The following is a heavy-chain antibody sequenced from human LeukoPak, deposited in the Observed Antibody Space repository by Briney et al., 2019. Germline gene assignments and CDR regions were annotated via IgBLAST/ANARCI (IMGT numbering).Heavy chain of an antibody. CDR3: ARDEYSGYDRFDY. CDR1: GFTFSCYS. J-gene: IGHJ4*02. D-gene: IGHD5-12*01. CDR2: ISSSSSYI. V-gene: IGHV3-21*01. Sequence: PGGSLRLSCAASGFTFSCYSMNWVRQAPGKGLEWVSSISSSSSYIYYADSVKGRFTISRDNAKNSLYLQMNSLRAEDTAVYYCARDEYSGYDRFDYWGQGTLVTVSS.